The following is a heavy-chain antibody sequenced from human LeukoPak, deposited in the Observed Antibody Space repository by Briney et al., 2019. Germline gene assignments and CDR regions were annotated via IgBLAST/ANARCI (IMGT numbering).Heavy chain of an antibody. CDR3: ARDLRAKRYFYDSSGSSTY. D-gene: IGHD3-22*01. J-gene: IGHJ4*02. CDR1: GFTFSSYA. CDR2: FSGSGGST. V-gene: IGHV3-23*01. Sequence: GGSLRLSCAASGFTFSSYAMSWVRQAPGKGLECISGFSGSGGSTYYADSVQGRFTISRDNAKNLLYLEMNNLRAEDTAVYYCARDLRAKRYFYDSSGSSTYWGQGTLVTVSS.